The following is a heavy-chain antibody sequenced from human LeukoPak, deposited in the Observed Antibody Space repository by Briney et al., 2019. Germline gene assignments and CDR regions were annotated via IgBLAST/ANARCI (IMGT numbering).Heavy chain of an antibody. D-gene: IGHD2-8*01. CDR2: IYYSGST. J-gene: IGHJ4*02. CDR1: GGSISSYY. CDR3: ARSGTKTNGFDY. V-gene: IGHV4-59*01. Sequence: PSETLSLTCTVSGGSISSYYWSWIRQPPGQGLEWIGYIYYSGSTNYSPSLQSRVTISVDTSRNQFSLRLISVTAADTAMYYCARSGTKTNGFDYWGQGTLVTVSS.